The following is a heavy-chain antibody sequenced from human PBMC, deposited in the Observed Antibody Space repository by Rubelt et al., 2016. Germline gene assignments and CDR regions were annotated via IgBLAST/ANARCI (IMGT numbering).Heavy chain of an antibody. Sequence: APGKGPEWMGGFDPEDGETIYAQKFQGRVTMTEDTSTDTAYMELSSLRSEDTAVYYCARDKEWLATRGFQNWFDPWGQGTLVTVSS. J-gene: IGHJ5*02. CDR3: ARDKEWLATRGFQNWFDP. CDR2: FDPEDGET. D-gene: IGHD6-19*01. V-gene: IGHV1-24*01.